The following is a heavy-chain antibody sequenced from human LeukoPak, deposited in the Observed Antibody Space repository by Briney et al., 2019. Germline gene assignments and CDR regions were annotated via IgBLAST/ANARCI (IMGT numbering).Heavy chain of an antibody. V-gene: IGHV5-51*01. J-gene: IGHJ3*02. CDR2: IYPGDSDT. CDR3: ARRGITMVQGVITSDAFDI. Sequence: GESLKISCKGSGYSFTSYWIGWVRQMPGKGLEWMGIIYPGDSDTRYSPSFQGQVTISADKSISTAYLRWSSLKASDTAMYYCARRGITMVQGVITSDAFDIWGQGTMVTVSS. D-gene: IGHD3-10*01. CDR1: GYSFTSYW.